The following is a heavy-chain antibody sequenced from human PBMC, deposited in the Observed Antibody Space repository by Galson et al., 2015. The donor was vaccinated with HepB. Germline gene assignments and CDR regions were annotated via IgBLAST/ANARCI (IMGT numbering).Heavy chain of an antibody. CDR3: IVGFCSATSCHWDDAFDI. CDR1: GFTFSGSA. V-gene: IGHV3-73*01. Sequence: SLRLSCAASGFTFSGSAIHWVRQTSGKGLEWVGRIRSKASNYATAYTASLKGRFTISRDDSKNTLYLQMNSLKTEDTAVYYCIVGFCSATSCHWDDAFDIWGQGTMVTVSS. D-gene: IGHD2-2*01. J-gene: IGHJ3*02. CDR2: IRSKASNYAT.